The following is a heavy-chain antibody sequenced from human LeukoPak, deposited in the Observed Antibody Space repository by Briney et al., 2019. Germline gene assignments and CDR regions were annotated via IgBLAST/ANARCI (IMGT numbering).Heavy chain of an antibody. J-gene: IGHJ4*02. CDR2: IRSSTTYV. D-gene: IGHD3-22*01. CDR1: GFTFSSYG. Sequence: GGSLRLSCAASGFTFSSYGMNWVRQAPGKGLGWVSSIRSSTTYVYYADSVKGRFTISRDNAKNSLYLQMNSLRAEDTAVYYCARDSLTMIVGRQKRGLDYWGQGTLVTVSS. CDR3: ARDSLTMIVGRQKRGLDY. V-gene: IGHV3-21*01.